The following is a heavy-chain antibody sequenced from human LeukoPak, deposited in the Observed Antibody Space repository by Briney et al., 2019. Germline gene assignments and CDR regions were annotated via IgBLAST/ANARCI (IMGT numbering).Heavy chain of an antibody. CDR2: ISSSSSYI. CDR3: ARDLYCGGDCSLGYFDL. D-gene: IGHD2-21*02. CDR1: GFSFSTYS. Sequence: GGSLRLSCAASGFSFSTYSMNWVRQAPGKGLEWVSSISSSSSYIYYADSVKGRFTISRDNAKNSLYLQMNSLRAEDTAVYYCARDLYCGGDCSLGYFDLWGRGTLVTVPS. V-gene: IGHV3-21*06. J-gene: IGHJ2*01.